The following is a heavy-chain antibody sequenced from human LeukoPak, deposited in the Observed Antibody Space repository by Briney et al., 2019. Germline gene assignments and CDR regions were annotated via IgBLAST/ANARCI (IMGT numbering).Heavy chain of an antibody. CDR3: ATGYYEPFEK. CDR2: ISDTGTT. J-gene: IGHJ4*02. V-gene: IGHV4-59*01. D-gene: IGHD3-22*01. CDR1: GGSISSYY. Sequence: SETLSLTRTVSGGSISSYYWNWIRQPQGKEPEWIGSISDTGTTKYNPAFKSRVTISVDTSKNQFSLKLTSVTAADTAVYFCATGYYEPFEKWGQGTLVSVSS.